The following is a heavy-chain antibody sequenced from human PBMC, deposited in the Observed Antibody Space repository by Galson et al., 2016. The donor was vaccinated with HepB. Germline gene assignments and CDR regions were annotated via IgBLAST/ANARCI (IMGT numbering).Heavy chain of an antibody. J-gene: IGHJ4*02. CDR2: ISPSSSTI. Sequence: SLRLSCAGSEFSFSSYSMSWVRQAPGKGLEWLSYISPSSSTIYYADSVQGRFTISRDNANNLLYLHMSSLRAEDTAMCFCARGLWGSSSPSLFDYWGQGTLVTVSS. CDR3: ARGLWGSSSPSLFDY. CDR1: EFSFSSYS. D-gene: IGHD6-6*01. V-gene: IGHV3-48*01.